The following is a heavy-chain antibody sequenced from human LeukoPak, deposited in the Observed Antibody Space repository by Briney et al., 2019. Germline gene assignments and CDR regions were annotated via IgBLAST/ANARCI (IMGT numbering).Heavy chain of an antibody. CDR1: GGTFSSYA. J-gene: IGHJ6*02. CDR3: ARNPSYCSSTSCYDEGWDYYYGMDV. D-gene: IGHD2-2*01. CDR2: IIPIFGTA. Sequence: ASVKVSCKASGGTFSSYAISWVRQAPGQGLEWMGGIIPIFGTANYAQKFQGRATITADESTSTAYMELSSLRSEDTAVYYCARNPSYCSSTSCYDEGWDYYYGMDVWGQGTTVTVSS. V-gene: IGHV1-69*13.